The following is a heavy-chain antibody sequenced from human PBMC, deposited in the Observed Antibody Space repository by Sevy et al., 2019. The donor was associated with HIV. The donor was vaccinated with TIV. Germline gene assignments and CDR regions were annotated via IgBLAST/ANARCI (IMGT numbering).Heavy chain of an antibody. CDR2: ISYDGSNK. V-gene: IGHV3-30-3*01. D-gene: IGHD3-22*01. J-gene: IGHJ3*02. Sequence: GGSLRLSCAASGFTFSSYAMHWVRQAPGKGLEWVAVISYDGSNKYYADSVKGRFTISRENSKNTLYLQMNSLRAEDTVVYYCARERRYYHDSSGYYYDAFDIWGQATMVTVSS. CDR3: ARERRYYHDSSGYYYDAFDI. CDR1: GFTFSSYA.